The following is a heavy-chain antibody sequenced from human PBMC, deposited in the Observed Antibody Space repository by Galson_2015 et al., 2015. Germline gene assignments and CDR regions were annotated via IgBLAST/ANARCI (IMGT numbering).Heavy chain of an antibody. Sequence: SLRLSCAASGFTVSSNYMSWVRQAPGKGLEWVSLIYSGGSTYYADSVKGRFTISRDNSKNTLYLQMNSLRAEDTAVYYCASTYYYDSSGYYPAEYFQHWGQGTLVTVSS. D-gene: IGHD3-22*01. V-gene: IGHV3-53*01. CDR1: GFTVSSNY. CDR3: ASTYYYDSSGYYPAEYFQH. CDR2: IYSGGST. J-gene: IGHJ1*01.